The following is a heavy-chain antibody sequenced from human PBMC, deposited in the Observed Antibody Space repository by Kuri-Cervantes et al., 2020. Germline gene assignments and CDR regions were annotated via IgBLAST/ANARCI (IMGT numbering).Heavy chain of an antibody. V-gene: IGHV4-39*07. CDR3: ASGALRIPDY. CDR2: IYYSGST. CDR1: GGSISSSSYY. Sequence: SETLSPTCTVSGGSISSSSYYWGWIRQPPGKGLEWIGSIYYSGSTNYNPSLKSRVTISVDTSKNQFSLKLSSVTAADTAVYYCASGALRIPDYWGQGTLVTVSS. D-gene: IGHD2-21*01. J-gene: IGHJ4*02.